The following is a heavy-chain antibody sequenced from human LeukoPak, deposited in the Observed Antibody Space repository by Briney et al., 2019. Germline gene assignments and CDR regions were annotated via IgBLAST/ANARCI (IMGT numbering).Heavy chain of an antibody. D-gene: IGHD3-22*01. V-gene: IGHV4-59*01. CDR2: ISYSGNT. CDR3: TRGVGSGYSGD. CDR1: GDSISSTYY. J-gene: IGHJ4*02. Sequence: PSETLSLTCTVSGDSISSTYYWTWIRQPPGKGLEWIGYISYSGNTNYNPSLKSRVTISVDTSKNQFSLKLSSVTAADTAVYYCTRGVGSGYSGDWGQGTLVTVSS.